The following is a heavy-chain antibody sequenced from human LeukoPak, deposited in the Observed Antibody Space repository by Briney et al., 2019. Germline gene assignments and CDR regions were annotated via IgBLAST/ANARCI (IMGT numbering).Heavy chain of an antibody. CDR1: GFTFSSHG. D-gene: IGHD6-19*01. Sequence: GGSLRLSCAASGFTFSSHGMHWVRQAPGKGLEWVAVISYDGSSKYYTDSVKGRFTISRDNSKNTLYLQMNSLRAEDTAVYYCAKDLDPEYSTGFDYWGQGTLVTVSS. CDR3: AKDLDPEYSTGFDY. CDR2: ISYDGSSK. J-gene: IGHJ4*02. V-gene: IGHV3-30*18.